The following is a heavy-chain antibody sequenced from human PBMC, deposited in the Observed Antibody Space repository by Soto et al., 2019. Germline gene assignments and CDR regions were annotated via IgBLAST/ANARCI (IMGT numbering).Heavy chain of an antibody. V-gene: IGHV1-18*01. CDR1: GYTFTSYG. J-gene: IGHJ6*02. CDR3: ARDLGARPVNYYYYGMDV. D-gene: IGHD6-6*01. CDR2: ISAYNGNT. Sequence: ASVKVSCKASGYTFTSYGISWVRQAPVQGLEWMGWISAYNGNTNYAQKLQGRVTMTTDTSTSTAYMELRSLRSDDTAVYYCARDLGARPVNYYYYGMDVWGQGTTVTVSS.